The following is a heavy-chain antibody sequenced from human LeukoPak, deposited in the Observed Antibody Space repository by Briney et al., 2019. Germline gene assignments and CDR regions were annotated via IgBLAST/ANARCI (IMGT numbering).Heavy chain of an antibody. D-gene: IGHD4-17*01. V-gene: IGHV1-8*01. J-gene: IGHJ4*02. Sequence: ASVKVSCKASGYTFTSYDISWVRQATGQGLEWMGWMNPNSGNTGYAQKFQGRVTMTRDTSISTAYMELSRLRSDDTAVYYCARGGYGDYGVFFWGQGTLVTVSS. CDR1: GYTFTSYD. CDR2: MNPNSGNT. CDR3: ARGGYGDYGVFF.